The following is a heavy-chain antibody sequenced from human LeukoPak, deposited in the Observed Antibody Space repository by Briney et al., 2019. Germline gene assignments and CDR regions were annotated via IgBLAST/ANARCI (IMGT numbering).Heavy chain of an antibody. CDR3: ARDKVGYSYEYGGNDAFDI. V-gene: IGHV3-7*01. Sequence: PGGSLRLSCAASGFTFSSYWMSWVRQAPGKGLEWVANIKQDGSEKYYVDSVKGRFTISRDNAKNSLYLQMNSLRAEDTAVYYCARDKVGYSYEYGGNDAFDIWGQGTMVTVSS. D-gene: IGHD5-18*01. CDR1: GFTFSSYW. J-gene: IGHJ3*02. CDR2: IKQDGSEK.